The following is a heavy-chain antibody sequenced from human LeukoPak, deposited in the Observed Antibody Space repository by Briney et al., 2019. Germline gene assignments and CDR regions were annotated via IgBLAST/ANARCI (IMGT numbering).Heavy chain of an antibody. CDR3: ASAYPDAGSYLEPFDY. V-gene: IGHV3-66*01. D-gene: IGHD1-26*01. J-gene: IGHJ4*02. CDR2: IYSGGST. CDR1: GFTVSSNY. Sequence: PGGSLRLSCAASGFTVSSNYMSWVRQAPGKGLEWVSVIYSGGSTYYADSVKGGFTISRDNSKNTLYLQMNSLRAEDTAVYYCASAYPDAGSYLEPFDYWGQGTLVTVSS.